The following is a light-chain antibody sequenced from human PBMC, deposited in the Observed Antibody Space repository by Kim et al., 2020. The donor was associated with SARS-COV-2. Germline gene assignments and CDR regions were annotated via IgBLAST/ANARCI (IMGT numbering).Light chain of an antibody. CDR2: ATS. V-gene: IGKV1-27*01. Sequence: ALVADEDAITCRASQHIINFLAWYKQNPGKAPKLLIYATSTLQSGVPSRFRGSRSGSDFTLVITRLQPEDVATYYCQKYDSAPWTFGQGTKVDIK. J-gene: IGKJ1*01. CDR1: QHIINF. CDR3: QKYDSAPWT.